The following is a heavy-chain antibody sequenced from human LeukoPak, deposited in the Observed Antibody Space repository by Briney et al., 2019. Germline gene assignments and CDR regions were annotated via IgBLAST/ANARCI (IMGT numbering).Heavy chain of an antibody. CDR2: ISSSSSTI. V-gene: IGHV3-48*01. Sequence: PGGSLRLSCAASRFTFSSYSMNWVRQAPGKGLEWVSYISSSSSTIYYADSVKGRFTISRDNAKNSLYLQMNSLRAEDTAVYYCARAGPPAQGWSWYFFDYWGQGTLVTVSS. CDR1: RFTFSSYS. J-gene: IGHJ4*02. CDR3: ARAGPPAQGWSWYFFDY. D-gene: IGHD3-10*01.